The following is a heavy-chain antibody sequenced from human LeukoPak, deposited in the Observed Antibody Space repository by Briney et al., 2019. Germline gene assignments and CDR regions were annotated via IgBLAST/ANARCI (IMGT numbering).Heavy chain of an antibody. V-gene: IGHV3-7*01. CDR3: ASVYGNTPFSRNFDF. Sequence: PGGSLRLSCAASGFTFSSYWMSWVRQAPGKGLEWVANIKQDGSEKYYVDSVKGRFTISRDNAKNSLYLQMNSLRAEDTAVYYCASVYGNTPFSRNFDFWGQGTLVTVSS. D-gene: IGHD2/OR15-2a*01. CDR2: IKQDGSEK. J-gene: IGHJ4*02. CDR1: GFTFSSYW.